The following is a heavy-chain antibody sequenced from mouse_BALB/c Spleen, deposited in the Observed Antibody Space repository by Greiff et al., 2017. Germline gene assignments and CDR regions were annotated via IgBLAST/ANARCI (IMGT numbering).Heavy chain of an antibody. V-gene: IGHV1S137*01. CDR2: ISTYYGDA. J-gene: IGHJ3*01. CDR3: ATGDYPAY. CDR1: GYTFTDYA. D-gene: IGHD2-4*01. Sequence: QVHVKQSGAELVRPGVSVKISCKGSGYTFTDYAMHWVKQSHAKSLEWIGVISTYYGDASYNQKFKGKATMTVDKSSSTAYMELARLTSEDSAIYYCATGDYPAYWGQGTLVTVSA.